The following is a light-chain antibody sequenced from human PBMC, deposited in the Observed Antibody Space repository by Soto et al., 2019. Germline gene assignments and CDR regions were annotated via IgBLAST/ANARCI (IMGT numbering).Light chain of an antibody. J-gene: IGLJ3*02. Sequence: QAVVTQPPSVSGAPGQRVTISCTGSSSNIGAGYDVHWYQQLPGTAPKLLIYGNSNRPSGVPDRFSGSKSGNTASLTISGLQAEDEADYYCSSYTSSSTLFGGGTKVTVL. V-gene: IGLV1-40*01. CDR2: GNS. CDR1: SSNIGAGYD. CDR3: SSYTSSSTL.